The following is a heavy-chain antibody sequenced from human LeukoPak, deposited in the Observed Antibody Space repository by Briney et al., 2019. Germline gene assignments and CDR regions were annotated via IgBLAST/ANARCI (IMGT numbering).Heavy chain of an antibody. CDR1: GFTFSSYW. D-gene: IGHD5-18*01. J-gene: IGHJ4*02. Sequence: GGSLRLSCAASGFTFSSYWMSWVRQAPGKGREWVANIKQDGSEKYYVDSVKGRFTISRDNAKNSLYLQMNSLRAEDTAVYYCATKGYSYAKGYWGQGTLVTVSS. CDR2: IKQDGSEK. CDR3: ATKGYSYAKGY. V-gene: IGHV3-7*01.